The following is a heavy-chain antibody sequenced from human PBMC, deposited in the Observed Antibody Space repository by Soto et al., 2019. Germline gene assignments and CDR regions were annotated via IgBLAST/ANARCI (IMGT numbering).Heavy chain of an antibody. V-gene: IGHV3-30*18. D-gene: IGHD2-2*02. CDR1: GFTFSSYG. CDR2: ISYDGSNK. CDR3: AKDLLRYCSSTSCYTRWPY. Sequence: PGGSLRLSCAASGFTFSSYGVHWVRQAPGKGLEWVAVISYDGSNKYYADSVKGRFTISRDNSKNTLYLQMNSLRAEDTAVYYCAKDLLRYCSSTSCYTRWPYWGPGTLVTVSS. J-gene: IGHJ4*02.